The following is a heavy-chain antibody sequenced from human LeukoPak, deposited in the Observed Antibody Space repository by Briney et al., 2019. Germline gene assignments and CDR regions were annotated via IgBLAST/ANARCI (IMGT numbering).Heavy chain of an antibody. J-gene: IGHJ4*02. Sequence: SETLSLTCTVSGGSISSGGYYWSWIRQPPGKGLEWIGYIYHSGSTYYNPSLKSRVTISVDRSKNQFSLKLSSVTAADTAVYYCARVFGGPRGFYYFDYWGQGTLVTVSS. CDR2: IYHSGST. CDR3: ARVFGGPRGFYYFDY. D-gene: IGHD3-10*02. CDR1: GGSISSGGYY. V-gene: IGHV4-30-2*01.